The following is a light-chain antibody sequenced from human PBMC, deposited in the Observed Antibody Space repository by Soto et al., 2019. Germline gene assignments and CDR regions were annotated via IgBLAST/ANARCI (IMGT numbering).Light chain of an antibody. V-gene: IGKV1-9*01. CDR2: GAS. Sequence: IQLTQSPSSLSASIGDRVTITCRASQGIYNHFAWYQQKPGTAPRLLIYGASTLQTGVPSRFSGSGSGTDFTLTISSLQPEDFATYYCQQVNSYPPTFGQGTKLE. CDR1: QGIYNH. CDR3: QQVNSYPPT. J-gene: IGKJ2*01.